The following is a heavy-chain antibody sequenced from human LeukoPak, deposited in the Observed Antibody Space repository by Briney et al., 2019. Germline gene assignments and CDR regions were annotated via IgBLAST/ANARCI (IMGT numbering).Heavy chain of an antibody. CDR3: VKDLKKAAEYYFDY. J-gene: IGHJ4*02. CDR1: GFSFSSYA. V-gene: IGHV3-64D*06. D-gene: IGHD2-15*01. CDR2: ISGNGGTT. Sequence: AGGSLRLSCSASGFSFSSYAMHWVRQAPGKGLEYVSAISGNGGTTYYADSVKGRLTISRDNSKNTLYLQMSSLRAEDTAVYYCVKDLKKAAEYYFDYWGQGTLVTVSS.